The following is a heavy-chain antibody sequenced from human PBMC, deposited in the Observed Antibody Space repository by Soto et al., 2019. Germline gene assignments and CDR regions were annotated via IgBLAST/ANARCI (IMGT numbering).Heavy chain of an antibody. D-gene: IGHD3-10*01. CDR2: ILNDGSNR. J-gene: IGHJ6*02. CDR3: ARDDKYSGNGMDV. Sequence: QVQLVESGGGVVQPGRSLRLSCAASGFTFSNYGMHWVRQAPGKGLEWVAVILNDGSNRYHADSVKDRFAISSDNSKNTLYLQMNSLRAEDTAAYYCARDDKYSGNGMDVWGQGTTVTVS. CDR1: GFTFSNYG. V-gene: IGHV3-33*01.